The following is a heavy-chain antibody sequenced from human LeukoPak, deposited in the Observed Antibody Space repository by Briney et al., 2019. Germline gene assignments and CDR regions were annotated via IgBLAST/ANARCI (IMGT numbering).Heavy chain of an antibody. V-gene: IGHV3-23*01. CDR2: ITSGFTP. D-gene: IGHD2-15*01. Sequence: GGSPRLSCAASGLIFSNYAMSWVRQAPGKGLEWVSGITSGFTPHYADSVKGRFTISRYNSKNTFHLQMNSLRAEDTAVYYCAKDYSDLRVADVFFEYWGQGTLVTVSS. J-gene: IGHJ4*02. CDR3: AKDYSDLRVADVFFEY. CDR1: GLIFSNYA.